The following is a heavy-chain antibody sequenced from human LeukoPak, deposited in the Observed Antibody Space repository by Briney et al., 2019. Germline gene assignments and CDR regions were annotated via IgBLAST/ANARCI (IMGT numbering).Heavy chain of an antibody. CDR1: GGSLSGYY. V-gene: IGHV4-34*01. J-gene: IGHJ5*02. Sequence: PSETLSLTCAVYGGSLSGYYWSWIRPPPGKGLEWIGEINHSGSTNYNPSLKSRVTISVDTSKNQSSLKLSSVTAADTAVYYCARVTPLTFNWFDPWGQGTQVTVSS. CDR3: ARVTPLTFNWFDP. CDR2: INHSGST. D-gene: IGHD4-17*01.